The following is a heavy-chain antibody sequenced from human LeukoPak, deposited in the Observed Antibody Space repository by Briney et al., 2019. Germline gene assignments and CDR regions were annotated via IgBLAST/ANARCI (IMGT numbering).Heavy chain of an antibody. CDR1: GGSISSYY. Sequence: SETLSLTCTVSGGSISSYYWSWIRQPPGKGLEWIGYIYYSGSTNYNPSLKSRVTISVDTSKNQFSLKLTSVTAADTAVYYCASSETDAFDIWGQGTMVTVSS. V-gene: IGHV4-59*01. CDR3: ASSETDAFDI. CDR2: IYYSGST. J-gene: IGHJ3*02. D-gene: IGHD1-14*01.